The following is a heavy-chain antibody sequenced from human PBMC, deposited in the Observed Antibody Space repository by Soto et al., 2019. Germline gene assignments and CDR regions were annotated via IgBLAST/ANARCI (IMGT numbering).Heavy chain of an antibody. CDR3: ARPDFGDYWYFDL. V-gene: IGHV1-69*08. CDR1: GGTFSSHT. D-gene: IGHD4-17*01. J-gene: IGHJ2*01. CDR2: IIPALGTA. Sequence: QDQLVQSGAEVKKPGSSVTVSCKAAGGTFSSHTFSWLRQAPGQGLEWRGRIIPALGTATYAKKYQGRVTITADESATTVYMDLNSLRSEDTAVYYCARPDFGDYWYFDLWGRGTLVTVSS.